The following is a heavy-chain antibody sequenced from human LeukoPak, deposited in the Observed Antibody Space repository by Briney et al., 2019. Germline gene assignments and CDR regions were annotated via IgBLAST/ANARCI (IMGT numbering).Heavy chain of an antibody. CDR2: INPNSGGT. CDR1: GYTFTGYY. D-gene: IGHD3-22*01. CDR3: ARAPHLYDSSGYFDY. Sequence: AASVKVSCKASGYTFTGYYMHWVRQAPGQGLEWMGWINPNSGGTNYAQKFQGRVTMTRDTSISTAYMELSRLRSDDTAVYYCARAPHLYDSSGYFDYWGQGTLVTVSS. V-gene: IGHV1-2*02. J-gene: IGHJ4*02.